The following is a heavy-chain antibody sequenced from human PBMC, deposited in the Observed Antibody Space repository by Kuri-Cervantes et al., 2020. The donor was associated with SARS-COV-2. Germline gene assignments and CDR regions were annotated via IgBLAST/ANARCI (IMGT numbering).Heavy chain of an antibody. CDR1: GYTFTGYY. D-gene: IGHD5-12*01. CDR2: INPNSGGT. V-gene: IGHV1-2*02. CDR3: ARDLVATTLYFDY. Sequence: ASVKVSCKASGYTFTGYYMHWVRQAPGQGLEWMGWINPNSGGTNYAQKLQGRVTMTTDTSTSTAYMELRSLRSDDTAVYYCARDLVATTLYFDYWGQGTLVTVSS. J-gene: IGHJ4*02.